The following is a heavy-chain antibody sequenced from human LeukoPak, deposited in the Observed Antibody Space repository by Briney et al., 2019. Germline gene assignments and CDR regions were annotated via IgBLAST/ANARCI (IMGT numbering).Heavy chain of an antibody. CDR3: ARARYSGYAIT. D-gene: IGHD5-12*01. V-gene: IGHV3-53*01. CDR1: GFTFSSYW. Sequence: GGSLRLSCVASGFTFSSYWMHWVRQAPGKGLEWVSVIYSGGSTYYADSVKGRFTISRDNSKNTLYLQMNSLRAEDTAVYYCARARYSGYAITWGQGTLVTVSS. J-gene: IGHJ5*02. CDR2: IYSGGST.